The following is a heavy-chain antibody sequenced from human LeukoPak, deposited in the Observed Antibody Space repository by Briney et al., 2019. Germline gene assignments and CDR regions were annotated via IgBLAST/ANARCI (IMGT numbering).Heavy chain of an antibody. Sequence: TSQTRSPTCTLAGASISSYSCSWIRQPPGKRLEWIGYIYYSVSINYNPSLKSRVTISADTPKNKLSLKLSSVTAADTAVYYCARGPHLLVGEQLVRYF. CDR1: GASISSYS. V-gene: IGHV4-59*01. J-gene: IGHJ2*01. D-gene: IGHD6-6*01. CDR2: IYYSVSI. CDR3: ARGPHLLVGEQLVRYF.